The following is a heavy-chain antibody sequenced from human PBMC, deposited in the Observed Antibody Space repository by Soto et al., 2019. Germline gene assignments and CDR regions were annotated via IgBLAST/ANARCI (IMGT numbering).Heavy chain of an antibody. CDR1: GGSISSGGYS. Sequence: SETLALSCAFSGGSISSGGYSWSWIRRPPGKGLEWIGYIYHSGNTYYNPSLKSRVAISVDRSKNQFSLKLSSVTAADTAVHYCARERKASSAVDSWGQGTMVTVSS. CDR3: ARERKASSAVDS. V-gene: IGHV4-30-2*01. J-gene: IGHJ3*02. CDR2: IYHSGNT.